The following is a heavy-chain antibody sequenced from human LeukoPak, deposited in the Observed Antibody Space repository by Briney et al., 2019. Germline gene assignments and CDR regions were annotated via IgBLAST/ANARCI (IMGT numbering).Heavy chain of an antibody. Sequence: GGALRLSCAASGLTFSTYGMHWVRQAPGKELEWVAFIRNDGSSRYYADSVKGRFTISRDNAKNSLYLQMNSLRAEDTAVYYCARGGLYCSSTSCYNDYWGQGTLVTVSS. V-gene: IGHV3-30*02. CDR3: ARGGLYCSSTSCYNDY. D-gene: IGHD2-2*02. CDR1: GLTFSTYG. J-gene: IGHJ4*02. CDR2: IRNDGSSR.